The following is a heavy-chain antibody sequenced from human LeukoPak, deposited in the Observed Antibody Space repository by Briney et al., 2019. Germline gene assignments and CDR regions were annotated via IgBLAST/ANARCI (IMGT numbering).Heavy chain of an antibody. Sequence: GASVKVSCKASGYTFTGYYMHWVRQAPGQGLEWMGWINPNSGGTNYAQKFQGRVTMTEDTSTDTAYMELSSLRSEDTAVYYCATAVAGAFDYWGQGTLVTVSS. J-gene: IGHJ4*02. CDR1: GYTFTGYY. V-gene: IGHV1-2*02. D-gene: IGHD6-19*01. CDR3: ATAVAGAFDY. CDR2: INPNSGGT.